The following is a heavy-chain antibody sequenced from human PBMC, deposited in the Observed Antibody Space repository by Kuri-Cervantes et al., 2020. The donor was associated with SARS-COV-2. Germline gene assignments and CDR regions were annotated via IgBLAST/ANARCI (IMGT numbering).Heavy chain of an antibody. D-gene: IGHD3-3*01. Sequence: GGSLRLSCAASGFTFSSYGMHWVRQAPGKGLEYVSSISSSGGSTYYADSVKGRFAISRDNSKNTVYLQMGSLRAEDMAMYYCARDQYRYPDFWSGYWAAFDIWGQGTMVTVSS. J-gene: IGHJ3*02. CDR2: ISSSGGST. V-gene: IGHV3-64*02. CDR1: GFTFSSYG. CDR3: ARDQYRYPDFWSGYWAAFDI.